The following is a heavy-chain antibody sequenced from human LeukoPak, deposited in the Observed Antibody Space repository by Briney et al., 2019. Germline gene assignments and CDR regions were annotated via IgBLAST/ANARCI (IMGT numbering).Heavy chain of an antibody. Sequence: GGSLRLSCAVSGFTSSDYSMNWVRQAPGKGLEWVSYISGSSSPIYYADSVKGRFTISRDNAKNSLYLQMNSLRAEDTAVYYCARDQVARRTYYYDSGGYYHDAFDIWGQGTMVTVSS. V-gene: IGHV3-48*01. CDR1: GFTSSDYS. D-gene: IGHD3-22*01. CDR3: ARDQVARRTYYYDSGGYYHDAFDI. CDR2: ISGSSSPI. J-gene: IGHJ3*02.